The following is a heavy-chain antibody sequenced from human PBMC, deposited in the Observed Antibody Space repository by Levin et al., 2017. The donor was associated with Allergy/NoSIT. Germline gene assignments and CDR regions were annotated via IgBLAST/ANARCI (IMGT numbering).Heavy chain of an antibody. CDR3: ARDRRYLTWTHDAFDI. D-gene: IGHD3/OR15-3a*01. CDR1: GFTFSSYG. CDR2: IWYDGSNK. J-gene: IGHJ3*02. V-gene: IGHV3-33*01. Sequence: GGSLRLSCAASGFTFSSYGMHWVRQAPGKGLEWVAVIWYDGSNKYYADSVKGRFTISRDNSKNTLYLQMNSLRAEDTAVYYCARDRRYLTWTHDAFDIWGQGTMVTVSS.